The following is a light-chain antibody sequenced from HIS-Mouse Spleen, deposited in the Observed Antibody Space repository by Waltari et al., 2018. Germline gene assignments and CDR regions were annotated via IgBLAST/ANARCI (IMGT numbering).Light chain of an antibody. V-gene: IGLV1-44*01. CDR2: SNN. CDR1: SSNIGSNT. J-gene: IGLJ2*01. CDR3: AAWDDSLNGVV. Sequence: QSVLTQPPSASGTPGQRVTISCSGSSSNIGSNTVNWYQQLPGTAPKLLIYSNNPRPSGGPDRFSGSKSGTSASLAISGLRSEDEADYYCAAWDDSLNGVVFGGGTKLTVL.